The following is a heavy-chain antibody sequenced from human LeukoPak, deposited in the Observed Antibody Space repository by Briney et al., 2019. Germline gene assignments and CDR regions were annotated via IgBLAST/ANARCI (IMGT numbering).Heavy chain of an antibody. CDR2: INGNAATT. CDR3: TKSLLGGKDY. J-gene: IGHJ4*02. D-gene: IGHD4-23*01. Sequence: PGGSLRLSCVASGFSFSVYAMSWVRQAPGKGLEWVSGINGNAATTRYADSVKGRLTISRDNSKNTLYLQMNSLRVEDTAMYYCTKSLLGGKDYWGQGTLVTVSS. CDR1: GFSFSVYA. V-gene: IGHV3-23*01.